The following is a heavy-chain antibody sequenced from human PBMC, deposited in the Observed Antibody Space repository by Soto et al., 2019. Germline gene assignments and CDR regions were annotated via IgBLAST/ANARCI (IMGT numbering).Heavy chain of an antibody. J-gene: IGHJ3*02. Sequence: SETLSLTCTVSGGSISSGDYYWNWIRQRPGEGLEWIGYIYYTGSTYYNPSLNSRATISVDTSKTQFSLKLSSVTAADTAVYYCAIVPAGVRRAGAFDIWGPGTMVTVSS. CDR2: IYYTGST. CDR3: AIVPAGVRRAGAFDI. D-gene: IGHD3-10*01. V-gene: IGHV4-61*08. CDR1: GGSISSGDYY.